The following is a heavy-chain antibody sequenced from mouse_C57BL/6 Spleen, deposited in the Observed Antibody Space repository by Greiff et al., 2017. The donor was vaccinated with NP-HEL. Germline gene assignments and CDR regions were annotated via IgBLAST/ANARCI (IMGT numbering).Heavy chain of an antibody. CDR1: GYTFTSYW. CDR3: ARRGDDYAFAY. D-gene: IGHD2-4*01. J-gene: IGHJ3*01. V-gene: IGHV1-52*01. Sequence: QVQLKQPGAELVRPGSSVKLSCKASGYTFTSYWMHWVKQRPIQGLEWIGNIDPSDSETHYNQKFKDKATLTVDKSSSTAYMQLSSLTSEDSAVYYCARRGDDYAFAYWGQGTLVTVSA. CDR2: IDPSDSET.